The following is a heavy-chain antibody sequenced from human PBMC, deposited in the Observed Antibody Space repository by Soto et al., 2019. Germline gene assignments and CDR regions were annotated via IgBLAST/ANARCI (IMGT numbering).Heavy chain of an antibody. Sequence: ASVKVSCKASGYTFTSYGISWVRQAPGQGLEWMGWISAYNGNTNYAQKLQGRVTMTTDTSTSTVYMELSSLRSEDTAVYYCARDASLWFGADTDHWGFDPWGQGTLVTV. V-gene: IGHV1-18*01. CDR3: ARDASLWFGADTDHWGFDP. J-gene: IGHJ5*02. CDR1: GYTFTSYG. D-gene: IGHD3-10*01. CDR2: ISAYNGNT.